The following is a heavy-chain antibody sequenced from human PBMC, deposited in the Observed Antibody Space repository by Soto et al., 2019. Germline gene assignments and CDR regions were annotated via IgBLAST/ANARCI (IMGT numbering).Heavy chain of an antibody. Sequence: SETLSLTCAVYGGSFSSYYWSWIRQPPGKELEWIGYIYYSGSTNYNPSLKSRVTISIDTSKNQFSLKLKSVTAADTAVYYCARLSGGYYYYGMDVWGQGTTVTVSS. CDR3: ARLSGGYYYYGMDV. V-gene: IGHV4-59*08. CDR1: GGSFSSYY. CDR2: IYYSGST. J-gene: IGHJ6*02. D-gene: IGHD3-10*01.